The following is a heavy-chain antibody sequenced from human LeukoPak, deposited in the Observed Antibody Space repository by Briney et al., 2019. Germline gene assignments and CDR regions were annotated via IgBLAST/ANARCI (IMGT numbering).Heavy chain of an antibody. J-gene: IGHJ4*02. CDR3: ARVRLAYDYVWGSSYYFDY. V-gene: IGHV4-30-2*01. D-gene: IGHD3-16*01. CDR1: GGSISSGGYS. Sequence: SETLSLTCAVSGGSISSGGYSWSWIRQPPGKGLEWIGYTYHSGSTYYNPSLKSRVTISVDRSKNQFSLKLSSVTAADTAVYYCARVRLAYDYVWGSSYYFDYWGQGTLVTVSS. CDR2: TYHSGST.